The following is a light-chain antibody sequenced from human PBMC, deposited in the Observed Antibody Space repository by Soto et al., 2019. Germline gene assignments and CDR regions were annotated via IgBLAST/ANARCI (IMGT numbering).Light chain of an antibody. Sequence: DIQMTQSPSSLFASVGDRVTITCRASQGISNDLAWYQQKPGKVPKLLIYAASTLESGVPSRFSGRGSGTDFALTISSLQPEDVATYYCQNYNRAPRTFGQGTKVEIK. V-gene: IGKV1-27*01. CDR3: QNYNRAPRT. J-gene: IGKJ1*01. CDR2: AAS. CDR1: QGISND.